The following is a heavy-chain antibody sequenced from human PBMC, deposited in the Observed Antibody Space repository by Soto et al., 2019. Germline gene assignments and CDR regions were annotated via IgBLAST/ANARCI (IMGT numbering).Heavy chain of an antibody. Sequence: EVQLVESGGGLVQPGGSLRLSCEGSGFTLSDHYIDWVRQAPGKGLECLGGSRDKGQGYNTAYAASVKGRFTTSRDESNKSVYLQMNSLRTEDTAVYYCVRATYFSDSSGYTRCFDQWGQGTLVTVSS. V-gene: IGHV3-72*01. CDR3: VRATYFSDSSGYTRCFDQ. J-gene: IGHJ4*02. CDR1: GFTLSDHY. CDR2: SRDKGQGYNT. D-gene: IGHD3-22*01.